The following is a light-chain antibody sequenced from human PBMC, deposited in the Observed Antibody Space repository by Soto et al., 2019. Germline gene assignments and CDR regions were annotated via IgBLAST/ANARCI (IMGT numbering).Light chain of an antibody. CDR3: QQYNNWPPDT. CDR1: QSISSN. Sequence: EIVMTQSPATLSVSPGERATLSCRASQSISSNLAWYQQKPGQAPRLLIYGASTRSTGIPARFSGSGSGTDFTLTISSLQSEDFAGYYCQQYNNWPPDTFGPGTKVYIK. CDR2: GAS. J-gene: IGKJ3*01. V-gene: IGKV3-15*01.